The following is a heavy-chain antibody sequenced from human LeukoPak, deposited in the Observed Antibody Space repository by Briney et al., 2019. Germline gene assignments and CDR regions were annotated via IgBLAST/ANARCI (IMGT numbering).Heavy chain of an antibody. J-gene: IGHJ5*02. Sequence: SETLSLTCTVSGGSISSSSYYWGWIRQPPGKGLEWIGSIYYSGSTYYNPSLKSRVTISVDTSKNQFSLKLSSVTAADTAVYYCARGVLLWFGPRGAFDPWGQGTLVTVSS. V-gene: IGHV4-39*01. CDR3: ARGVLLWFGPRGAFDP. D-gene: IGHD3-10*01. CDR1: GGSISSSSYY. CDR2: IYYSGST.